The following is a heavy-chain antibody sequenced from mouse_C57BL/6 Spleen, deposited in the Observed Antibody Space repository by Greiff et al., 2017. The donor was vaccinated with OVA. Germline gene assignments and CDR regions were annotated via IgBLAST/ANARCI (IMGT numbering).Heavy chain of an antibody. CDR3: ARHYYGSSYWYFDV. D-gene: IGHD1-1*01. CDR1: GFSLTSYG. Sequence: QVQLKESGPGLVAPSQSLSITCTVSGFSLTSYGVHWVRQPPGKGLEWLVVIWSDGSTTYNSALKSRLSISKDNSKSQVFIKMNSLQTDDTAMYYWARHYYGSSYWYFDVWGTGTTVTVSS. CDR2: IWSDGST. J-gene: IGHJ1*03. V-gene: IGHV2-6-1*01.